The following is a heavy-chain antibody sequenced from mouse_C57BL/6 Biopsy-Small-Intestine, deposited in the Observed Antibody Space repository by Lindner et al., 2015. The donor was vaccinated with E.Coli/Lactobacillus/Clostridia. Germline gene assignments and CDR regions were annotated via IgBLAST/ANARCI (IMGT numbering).Heavy chain of an antibody. CDR3: ARDRRGDHTTSSRFFDL. Sequence: SVKVSCKASGYSFTSYGLSWVRQAPGQGLEWMGWISTYNGNTYYPQKFQGRVAMTTDTSTSTAYMELRSLRSDDTAVYYCARDRRGDHTTSSRFFDLWGRGTLVTVSS. V-gene: IGHV1-66*01. J-gene: IGHJ1*01. CDR2: ISTYNGNT. CDR1: GYSFTSYG. D-gene: IGHD3-3*01.